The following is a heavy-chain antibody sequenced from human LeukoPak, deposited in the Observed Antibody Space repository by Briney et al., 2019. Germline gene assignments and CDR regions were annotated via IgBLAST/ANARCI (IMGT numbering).Heavy chain of an antibody. D-gene: IGHD3-16*02. Sequence: PSETLSLTCTVSGGSLSSGSYYWSWIRQPPGTGLEWIGYIYYSGSTNYNPSLKSRVTISVDTSKNQFSLKLSSVTAADTAVYYCARDVGRYSFDYWGQGTLVTVSS. CDR1: GGSLSSGSYY. CDR2: IYYSGST. V-gene: IGHV4-61*01. J-gene: IGHJ4*02. CDR3: ARDVGRYSFDY.